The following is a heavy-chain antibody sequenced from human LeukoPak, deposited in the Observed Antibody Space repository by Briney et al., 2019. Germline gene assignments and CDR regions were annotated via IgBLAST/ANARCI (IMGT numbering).Heavy chain of an antibody. CDR2: ISYGGSNK. J-gene: IGHJ6*02. CDR1: GFTFSSYG. CDR3: ARLDYGMDV. V-gene: IGHV3-30*03. Sequence: GRSLRLSCAASGFTFSSYGMHWVRQAPGKGLEWVAVISYGGSNKYYADSVKGRFTISRDNAKNSLYLQMNSLRAEDTAVYYCARLDYGMDVWGQGTTVTVSS.